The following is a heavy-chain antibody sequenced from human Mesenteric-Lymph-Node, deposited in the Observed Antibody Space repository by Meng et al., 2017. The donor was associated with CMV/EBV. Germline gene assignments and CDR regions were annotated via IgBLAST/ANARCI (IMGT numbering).Heavy chain of an antibody. V-gene: IGHV4-34*01. CDR2: INHSGST. J-gene: IGHJ4*02. CDR3: ARHQRWLKSEGGFNY. D-gene: IGHD4-23*01. Sequence: QVHLQQWCAGLLNPSETLSLTCAVYGGSFSGYYWSWIRQPPGKGLEWIGEINHSGSTNYNPSLKSRVTISVDTSKNQFSLKLSSVTAADTAVYYCARHQRWLKSEGGFNYWGQGTLVTVSS. CDR1: GGSFSGYY.